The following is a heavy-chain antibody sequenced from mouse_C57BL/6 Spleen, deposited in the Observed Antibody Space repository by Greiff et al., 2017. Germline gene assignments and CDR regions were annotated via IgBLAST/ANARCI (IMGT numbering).Heavy chain of an antibody. CDR1: GYAFSSSW. V-gene: IGHV1-82*01. CDR3: AISGGQLTGDYFDY. Sequence: QVHVKQSGPELVKPGASVKISCKASGYAFSSSWMNWVKQRPGKGLEWIGRIYPGDGDTNYNGKFKGKATLTADKSSSTAYMQLSSLTSEDSAVYFCAISGGQLTGDYFDYWGQGTTLTVSS. J-gene: IGHJ2*01. CDR2: IYPGDGDT. D-gene: IGHD3-2*02.